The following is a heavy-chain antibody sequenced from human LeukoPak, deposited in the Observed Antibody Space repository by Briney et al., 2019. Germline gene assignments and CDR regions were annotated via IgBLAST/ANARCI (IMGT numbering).Heavy chain of an antibody. Sequence: SETLSLTCTVSDASISSGSYYWSWVRQPAGKGPEWIGRISTSGSTNYNPSLKSRVTISVDTSKKQFSLRLTSVTAADTAVYYCAISGGTPNAVFGHWGQGTLVTVSS. CDR3: AISGGTPNAVFGH. D-gene: IGHD2-15*01. CDR2: ISTSGST. J-gene: IGHJ4*02. CDR1: DASISSGSYY. V-gene: IGHV4-61*02.